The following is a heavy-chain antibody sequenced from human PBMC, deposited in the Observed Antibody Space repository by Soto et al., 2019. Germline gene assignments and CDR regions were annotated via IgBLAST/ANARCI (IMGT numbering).Heavy chain of an antibody. CDR1: GFTFSSYG. V-gene: IGHV3-33*01. CDR2: IWYDGSNK. CDR3: ARDQAVAGKGKGYYGMDV. Sequence: GESLKISCAASGFTFSSYGMHWVRQAPGKGLEWVAVIWYDGSNKYYADSVKGRFTISRDNSKNTLYLQMNSLRAEDTAVYYCARDQAVAGKGKGYYGMDVWGQGTTVTV. J-gene: IGHJ6*02. D-gene: IGHD6-19*01.